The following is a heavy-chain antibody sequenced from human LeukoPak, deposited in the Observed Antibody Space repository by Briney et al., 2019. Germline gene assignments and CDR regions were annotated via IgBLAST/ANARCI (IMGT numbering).Heavy chain of an antibody. J-gene: IGHJ4*02. Sequence: SETLSLTCAVYGESFSGYHWSWIRQPPGKGLEWIGEINHSGSTNHNPSLKSRVTISVHTSKNQFSLKVNSVTAADTAVYYCARQYCSATSCYFDYWGQGTLVTVSS. V-gene: IGHV4-34*01. CDR3: ARQYCSATSCYFDY. CDR2: INHSGST. D-gene: IGHD2-2*01. CDR1: GESFSGYH.